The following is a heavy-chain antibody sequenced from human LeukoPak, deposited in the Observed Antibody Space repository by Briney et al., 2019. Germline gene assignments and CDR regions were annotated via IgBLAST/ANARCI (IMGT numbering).Heavy chain of an antibody. V-gene: IGHV3-23*01. D-gene: IGHD2-15*01. Sequence: GGSLRLSCAASGFTFSSSGMGWVRQAPGKGLECVSPITGSGGSTSYTDSVKGRFTISRDNSKNTLYLQMNSLRAEDTAVYYCARGPSGGNGFSYWGLGTLVTVSS. CDR2: ITGSGGST. CDR1: GFTFSSSG. CDR3: ARGPSGGNGFSY. J-gene: IGHJ4*02.